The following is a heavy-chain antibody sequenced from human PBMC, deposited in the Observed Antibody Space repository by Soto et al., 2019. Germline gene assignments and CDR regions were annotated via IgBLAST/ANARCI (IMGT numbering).Heavy chain of an antibody. D-gene: IGHD3-22*01. J-gene: IGHJ6*02. CDR2: IDPSDSYT. V-gene: IGHV5-10-1*01. CDR3: ARWTYYYDSSGYYYYYGMDV. Sequence: PGESLKISCKGSGYSFTSYWISWVRQMPGKGLEWMGRIDPSDSYTNYSPSFQGHVTISADKSISTAYLQWSSLKASDTAVYYCARWTYYYDSSGYYYYYGMDVWGQGTTVTVSS. CDR1: GYSFTSYW.